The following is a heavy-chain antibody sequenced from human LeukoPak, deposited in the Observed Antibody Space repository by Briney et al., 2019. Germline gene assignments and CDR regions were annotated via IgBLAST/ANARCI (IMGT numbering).Heavy chain of an antibody. J-gene: IGHJ3*02. CDR2: IYYSGST. CDR1: GGSISSYY. CDR3: ARADDTGHAGAFDI. Sequence: SETLSLTCTVSGGSISSYYWSWIRQPPGKGLEWVGYIYYSGSTNYNPSLKSRVTISVDTSKNQFSLKLSSVTAADTAVYYCARADDTGHAGAFDIWGQGTMVTVSS. D-gene: IGHD1-1*01. V-gene: IGHV4-59*01.